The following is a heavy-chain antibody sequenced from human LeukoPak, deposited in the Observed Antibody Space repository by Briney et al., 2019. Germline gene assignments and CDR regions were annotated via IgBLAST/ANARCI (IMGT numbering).Heavy chain of an antibody. V-gene: IGHV3-30*04. CDR1: GFTFSSYA. CDR2: ISYDGSNK. Sequence: GGSLRLSCAASGFTFSSYAMHWVRQAPGKGLEWVADISYDGSNKYYADSVKGRFTISRDNAKNTLYLQMNSLRAEDTAVYYCARGAHVLRYFDWLLQDAFDIWGQGTMVTVSS. D-gene: IGHD3-9*01. CDR3: ARGAHVLRYFDWLLQDAFDI. J-gene: IGHJ3*02.